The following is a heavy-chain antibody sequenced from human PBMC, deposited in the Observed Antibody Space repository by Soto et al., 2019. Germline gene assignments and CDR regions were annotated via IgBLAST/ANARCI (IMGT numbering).Heavy chain of an antibody. CDR1: GGSISTVDYW. CDR3: ARGPSGDKVDS. D-gene: IGHD7-27*01. J-gene: IGHJ4*02. Sequence: QVQLQESGPGLVKPSQTLSLTCTVSGGSISTVDYWWSWIRQSPDMGLEWIGHIYDGGRTYNNPSLESLVTRSVDTSKSQLSLPLSSVSAADTAVYYCARGPSGDKVDSWGQGTLVTVSS. CDR2: IYDGGRT. V-gene: IGHV4-30-4*01.